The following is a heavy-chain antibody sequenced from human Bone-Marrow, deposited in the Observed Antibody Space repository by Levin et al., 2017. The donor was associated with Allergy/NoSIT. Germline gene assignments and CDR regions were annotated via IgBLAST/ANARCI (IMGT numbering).Heavy chain of an antibody. CDR2: IYHLGST. CDR1: GASIIGSKW. D-gene: IGHD5-24*01. V-gene: IGHV4-4*02. CDR3: TRGDGSVLDS. Sequence: GSLRLSCDVSGASIIGSKWWSWVRQSPGKGLEWIGEIYHLGSTNYNPSFKSRVTISVDNSKNQFSLKLTSMTAADTAVYYCTRGDGSVLDSWGQGALVTVSS. J-gene: IGHJ4*02.